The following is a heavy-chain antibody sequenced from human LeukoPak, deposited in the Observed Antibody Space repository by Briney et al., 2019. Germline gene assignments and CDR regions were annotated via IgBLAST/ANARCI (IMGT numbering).Heavy chain of an antibody. CDR2: FDPEDGET. V-gene: IGHV1-24*01. CDR3: ATGNKKIFGVVIRYMDV. CDR1: GYTLTELS. J-gene: IGHJ6*03. D-gene: IGHD3-3*01. Sequence: ASVKVSCKVSGYTLTELSMHWVRQAPGKGLEWMGGFDPEDGETIYAQKFQGRVTMTEDTSTDTAYMELSSLRSEDTAVYYCATGNKKIFGVVIRYMDVWGKGTTVTVSS.